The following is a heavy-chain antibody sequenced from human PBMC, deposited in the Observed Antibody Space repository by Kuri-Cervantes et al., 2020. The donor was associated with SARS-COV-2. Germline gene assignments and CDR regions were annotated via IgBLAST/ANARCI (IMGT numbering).Heavy chain of an antibody. CDR2: INHSGST. V-gene: IGHV4-34*01. J-gene: IGHJ6*02. D-gene: IGHD3-3*01. CDR3: ARDDSVNKHGMDV. Sequence: ESLKISCAVYGGSFSGYYWSWIRQPPGKGLEWIGEINHSGSTNYNPSLKSRVTISLDTSKNQFPLKLSSVTAADTAVYYCARDDSVNKHGMDVWGQGTTVTVSS. CDR1: GGSFSGYY.